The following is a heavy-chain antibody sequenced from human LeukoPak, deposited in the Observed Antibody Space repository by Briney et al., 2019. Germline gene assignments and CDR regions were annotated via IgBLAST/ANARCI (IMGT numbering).Heavy chain of an antibody. CDR3: ASQNGYGDLDY. CDR1: GGSISSYY. J-gene: IGHJ4*02. D-gene: IGHD4-17*01. Sequence: SETLSLTCTVPGGSISSYYWSWIRQPPGKGLEWIGYIYYSGSTNYNPSLKSRVTISVDTSKNQFSLKLSSVTAADTAVYYCASQNGYGDLDYWGQGTLVTVSS. CDR2: IYYSGST. V-gene: IGHV4-59*01.